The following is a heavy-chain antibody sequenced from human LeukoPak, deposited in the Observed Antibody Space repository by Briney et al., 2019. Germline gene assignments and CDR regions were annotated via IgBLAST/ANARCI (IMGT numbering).Heavy chain of an antibody. V-gene: IGHV4-30-2*01. CDR1: GGSISSGGYY. CDR2: IYHSGST. CDR3: ARGTTAARHTGAFDI. D-gene: IGHD6-6*01. J-gene: IGHJ3*02. Sequence: SETLSLTCTVSGGSISSGGYYWSWIRQPPGKGLEWIGYIYHSGSTYYNPSLKSRVTISVDRSKNQFSLKLSSVTAADTAVYYCARGTTAARHTGAFDIWGQGIMVTVSS.